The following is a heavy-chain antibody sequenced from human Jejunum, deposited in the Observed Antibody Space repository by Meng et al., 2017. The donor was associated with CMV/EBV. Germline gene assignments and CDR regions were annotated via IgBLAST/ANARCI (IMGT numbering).Heavy chain of an antibody. CDR1: VLTFNNYW. Sequence: SVLTFNNYWMNWVRQTPGKGLEWVANINQDGSQRYYLDSVKGRFSISRDNAKNSLFLQMNGLRADDTALYYCARDPPGDGGVTSDYWGQGILVTVSS. V-gene: IGHV3-7*01. J-gene: IGHJ4*02. CDR2: INQDGSQR. CDR3: ARDPPGDGGVTSDY. D-gene: IGHD7-27*01.